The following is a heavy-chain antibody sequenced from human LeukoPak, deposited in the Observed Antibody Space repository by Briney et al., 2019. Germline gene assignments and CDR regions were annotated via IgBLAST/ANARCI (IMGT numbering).Heavy chain of an antibody. CDR2: IYYSGST. J-gene: IGHJ3*02. CDR3: ARTLWFGELPDAFDI. D-gene: IGHD3-10*01. CDR1: GGSISSYY. Sequence: SETLSLTCTVSGGSISSYYWSWIRQPPGKGLEWIGYIYYSGSTNYNPSLKSRVTISVDTSENQFSLKLSSVTAADTAVYYCARTLWFGELPDAFDIWGQGTMVTVSS. V-gene: IGHV4-59*01.